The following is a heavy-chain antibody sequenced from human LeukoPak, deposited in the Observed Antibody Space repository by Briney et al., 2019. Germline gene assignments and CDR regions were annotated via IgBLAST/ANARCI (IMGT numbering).Heavy chain of an antibody. CDR1: GFTFSSYA. D-gene: IGHD3-16*01. CDR3: ATGGGGVLAS. Sequence: GGSLRLSCAASGFTFSSYAMSWVRQARGKGLEWVSSISGSGSSTYYADSVKGRFTISRANSKNTLFLQMNSLKADDTAVFYCATGGGGVLASWGQGTLVTVSS. CDR2: ISGSGSST. J-gene: IGHJ4*02. V-gene: IGHV3-23*01.